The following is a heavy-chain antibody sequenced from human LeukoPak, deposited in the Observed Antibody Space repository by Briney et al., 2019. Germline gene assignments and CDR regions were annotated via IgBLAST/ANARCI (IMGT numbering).Heavy chain of an antibody. CDR3: ANEDFTVTTRFFEY. J-gene: IGHJ4*02. CDR2: ISGSGGST. Sequence: PGGSLRLSCAASGFTFSSYAMSWVRQAPGKGLEWVSAISGSGGSTYYADSVKGRFTISRDKSKNTLYLQMNSLRAEDTALYYCANEDFTVTTRFFEYWGQGTLVTVSS. V-gene: IGHV3-23*01. CDR1: GFTFSSYA. D-gene: IGHD4-11*01.